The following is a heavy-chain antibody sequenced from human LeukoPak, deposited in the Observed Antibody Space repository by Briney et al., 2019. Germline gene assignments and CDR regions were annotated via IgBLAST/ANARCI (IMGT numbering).Heavy chain of an antibody. CDR3: TTNQIMIREYYFDY. V-gene: IGHV3-33*01. CDR1: GFTFKTYG. Sequence: GGSLRLSCTASGFTFKTYGMHWVRQAPGKGLEWVAVIWYDGSNKYYADSVKGRLTISRDNSKNTLYLQVNSLRAEDTAVYYCTTNQIMIREYYFDYWGQGTLVTVSS. D-gene: IGHD3-16*01. J-gene: IGHJ4*02. CDR2: IWYDGSNK.